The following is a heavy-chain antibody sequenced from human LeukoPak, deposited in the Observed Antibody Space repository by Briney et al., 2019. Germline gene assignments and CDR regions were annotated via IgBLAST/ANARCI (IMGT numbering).Heavy chain of an antibody. J-gene: IGHJ2*01. V-gene: IGHV4-61*02. CDR1: GGSISSGSYY. CDR3: ARGGVSSSPSYWYFDL. D-gene: IGHD6-6*01. CDR2: IYTSGST. Sequence: PSQTLSLTXTVSGGSISSGSYYWSWIRQPAGKGLEWIGRIYTSGSTNYNPSLKSRVTISVDTSKNQFSLKLSSVTAADTAVYYCARGGVSSSPSYWYFDLWGRGTLVTVSS.